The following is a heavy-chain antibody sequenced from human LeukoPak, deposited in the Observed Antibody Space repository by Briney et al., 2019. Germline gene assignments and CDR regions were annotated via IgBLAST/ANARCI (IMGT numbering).Heavy chain of an antibody. D-gene: IGHD2/OR15-2a*01. J-gene: IGHJ5*02. CDR2: IYSGDGT. Sequence: PGGSLRLSCAISGFTVSTNFMSWVRQAPGKGLEWVSVIYSGDGTYYADSVKGRFTISRDNSKNTLYLQMNSLRAEDTAVYYCALLDKLLVSDPWGQGTLVTVSS. V-gene: IGHV3-53*01. CDR1: GFTVSTNF. CDR3: ALLDKLLVSDP.